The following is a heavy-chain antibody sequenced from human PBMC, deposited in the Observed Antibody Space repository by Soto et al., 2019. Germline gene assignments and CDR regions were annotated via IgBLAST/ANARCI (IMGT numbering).Heavy chain of an antibody. CDR1: GGTFNSYD. Sequence: QVQLVQSGAEVKKPGSSMKVSCKASGGTFNSYDINWVRQAPGQGLEWMGDIVPIVETPKYAQKFQGRVTITADASTNTGYMELISLRSEDTAMYYCARLSRPNYYDTSGFFKDNWFDPWGQGTLVTVSS. V-gene: IGHV1-69*19. CDR3: ARLSRPNYYDTSGFFKDNWFDP. CDR2: IVPIVETP. J-gene: IGHJ5*02. D-gene: IGHD3-22*01.